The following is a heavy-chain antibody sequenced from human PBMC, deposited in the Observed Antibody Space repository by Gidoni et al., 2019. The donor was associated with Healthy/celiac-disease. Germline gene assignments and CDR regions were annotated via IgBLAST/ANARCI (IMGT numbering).Heavy chain of an antibody. CDR2: IRSKAYGGTT. V-gene: IGHV3-49*03. CDR3: TRVLYSSSWYGGY. Sequence: EVQLVESGGGLVQPGRSLRLSCTASGFTFGAYAMSWFRQAPGKGLEWVGFIRSKAYGGTTEYAESVKGRFTISRDDSKSIAYLQMNSLKTEDTAVYYCTRVLYSSSWYGGYWGQGTLVTVSS. CDR1: GFTFGAYA. D-gene: IGHD6-13*01. J-gene: IGHJ4*02.